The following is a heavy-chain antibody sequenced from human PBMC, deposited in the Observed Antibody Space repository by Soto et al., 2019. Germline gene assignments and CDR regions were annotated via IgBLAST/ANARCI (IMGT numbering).Heavy chain of an antibody. CDR3: AKDRMGAGVRGYFDY. Sequence: QVQLVESGGGVVQPGRSLRLSCAASGFTFSSYGMHWVRQAPGKGLEWLAVIIYDGSTKYYADSVKGRFTISRDNSKSTLYLLMNSLRAEDTAVYYCAKDRMGAGVRGYFDYWGQGTLVTVSS. V-gene: IGHV3-30*18. D-gene: IGHD3-10*01. J-gene: IGHJ4*02. CDR1: GFTFSSYG. CDR2: IIYDGSTK.